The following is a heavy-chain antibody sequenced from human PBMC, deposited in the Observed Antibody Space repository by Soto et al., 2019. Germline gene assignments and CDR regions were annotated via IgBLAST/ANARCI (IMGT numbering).Heavy chain of an antibody. D-gene: IGHD3-3*01. CDR3: AREQRGRGYYDFWSGYYPKNDAFDI. V-gene: IGHV1-18*04. J-gene: IGHJ3*02. Sequence: ASVKVSCKASGYTFTSYGISWVRQAPGQGLEWMGWISAYNGNTNYAQKLQGRVTMTTDTSTSTAYMELRSLRSDDTAVYYCAREQRGRGYYDFWSGYYPKNDAFDIWGQGTMVTVSS. CDR2: ISAYNGNT. CDR1: GYTFTSYG.